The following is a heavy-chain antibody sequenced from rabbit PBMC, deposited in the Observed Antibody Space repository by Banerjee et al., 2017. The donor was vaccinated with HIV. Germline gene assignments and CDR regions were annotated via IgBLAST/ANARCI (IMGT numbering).Heavy chain of an antibody. CDR2: IDPVFDTT. J-gene: IGHJ3*01. CDR1: GFDFSSYY. Sequence: SLKLSCKASGFDFSSYYMNWVRQAPGKGLEWIGYIDPVFDTTYYASWVNGRFTISSHNAQNTLYLQLNSLTAADTATYFCARGSDSSGDLTRLDLWGQGTLVTVS. D-gene: IGHD1-1*01. V-gene: IGHV1S7*01. CDR3: ARGSDSSGDLTRLDL.